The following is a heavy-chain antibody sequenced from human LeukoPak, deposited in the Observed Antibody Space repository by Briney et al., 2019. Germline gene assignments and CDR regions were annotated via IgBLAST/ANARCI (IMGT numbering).Heavy chain of an antibody. CDR1: GGSISSYY. V-gene: IGHV4-59*12. CDR2: IYYSGST. Sequence: SETLSLTCTVSGGSISSYYWSWIRQPPGKGLEWIGYIYYSGSTNYNPSLKSRVTMSVDTSKNQFSLKLSSVTAADTAVYYCARVPLHTGNAGAFDIWGQGTMGTVSS. CDR3: ARVPLHTGNAGAFDI. J-gene: IGHJ3*02. D-gene: IGHD4-23*01.